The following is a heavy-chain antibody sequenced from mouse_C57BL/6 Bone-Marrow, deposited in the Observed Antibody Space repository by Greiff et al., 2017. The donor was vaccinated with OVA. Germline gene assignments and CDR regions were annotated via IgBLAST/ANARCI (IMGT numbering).Heavy chain of an antibody. CDR3: VRGAYDYSWFAY. CDR1: GFSFNTYA. D-gene: IGHD2-4*01. CDR2: IRSKSNNYAT. V-gene: IGHV10-1*01. J-gene: IGHJ3*01. Sequence: DVQLVESGGGLVQPKGSLKLSCAASGFSFNTYAMNWVRQAPGKGLEWVARIRSKSNNYATYYADSVKDRFTISRDDSESMLYLQMNNLKTEDTAMYYCVRGAYDYSWFAYWGQGTLVTVSA.